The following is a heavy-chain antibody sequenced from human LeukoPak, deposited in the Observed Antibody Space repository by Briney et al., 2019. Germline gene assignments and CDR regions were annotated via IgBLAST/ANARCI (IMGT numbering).Heavy chain of an antibody. J-gene: IGHJ4*02. CDR1: GFTFSTYW. CDR3: ARGRDSGRYFDY. V-gene: IGHV3-7*01. Sequence: GGSLRLSCAASGFTFSTYWMTWVRQTPGKGLEWVANIKQDGNEKYYVDSVKGRFAISRDNAKSSLFLQLAGLRAEDTAVCYCARGRDSGRYFDYWGQGTLVTVSS. D-gene: IGHD1-26*01. CDR2: IKQDGNEK.